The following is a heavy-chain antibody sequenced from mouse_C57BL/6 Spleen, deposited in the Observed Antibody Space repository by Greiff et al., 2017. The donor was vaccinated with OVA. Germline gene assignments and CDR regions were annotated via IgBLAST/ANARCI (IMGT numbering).Heavy chain of an antibody. D-gene: IGHD2-3*01. V-gene: IGHV7-1*01. CDR2: SRNKANDYTT. Sequence: DVKLVESGGGLVQSGRSLRLSCATSGFTFSDFYMEWVRQAPGKGLEWIAASRNKANDYTTEYSASVKGRFIVSRDTSQSILYLQMNALRAEDTAIYYCARDRIYDGYYLYFDVWGTGTTVTVSS. J-gene: IGHJ1*03. CDR1: GFTFSDFY. CDR3: ARDRIYDGYYLYFDV.